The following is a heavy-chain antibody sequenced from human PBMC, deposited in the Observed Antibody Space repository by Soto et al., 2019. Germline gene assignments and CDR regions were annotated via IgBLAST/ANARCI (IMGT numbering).Heavy chain of an antibody. CDR1: GGSISSYY. V-gene: IGHV4-59*01. D-gene: IGHD5-18*01. CDR3: ARDHPHSYGIYYFDY. Sequence: SETLSLTCTVSGGSISSYYWNWIRQPPGKGLEWIGYIYFSGSTNYNPSLKSRVTISADTSKNQVSLKLTSVTAADTAVYYCARDHPHSYGIYYFDYWGQGTLVTVSS. CDR2: IYFSGST. J-gene: IGHJ4*02.